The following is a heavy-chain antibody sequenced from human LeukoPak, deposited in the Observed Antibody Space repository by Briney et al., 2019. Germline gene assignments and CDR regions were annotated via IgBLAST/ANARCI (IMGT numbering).Heavy chain of an antibody. J-gene: IGHJ4*02. CDR2: IKQDGSEK. V-gene: IGHV3-7*01. Sequence: GGSLRLSCAASGFTFSNYWMSWVRQAPGKGLEWVANIKQDGSEKYYVDSVKGRFTISRDNAKNSLFLQMNSLRDEDTAVYYCARADADKYCFDYWGQGTLVTVSS. CDR3: ARADADKYCFDY. CDR1: GFTFSNYW.